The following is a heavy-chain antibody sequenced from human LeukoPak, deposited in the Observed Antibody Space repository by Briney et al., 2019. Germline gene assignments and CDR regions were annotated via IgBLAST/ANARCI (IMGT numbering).Heavy chain of an antibody. CDR1: GFLFSNSW. D-gene: IGHD2/OR15-2a*01. Sequence: GGSLRLSCADSGFLFSNSWMAWVRQAPGRGLEWLANINQDGSAKTCVDSVKGRFTISRDNAKNSLYLQMNSLRAEDTAVYYCAGGVSFDYWGQGTLVTVSS. CDR3: AGGVSFDY. J-gene: IGHJ4*02. CDR2: INQDGSAK. V-gene: IGHV3-7*04.